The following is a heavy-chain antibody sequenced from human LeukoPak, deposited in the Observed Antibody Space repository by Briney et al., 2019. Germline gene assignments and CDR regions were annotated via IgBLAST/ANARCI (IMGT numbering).Heavy chain of an antibody. Sequence: PGGSLRLSCAASGFTFSSYAMSWVRQAPGKGLEWVSGTSGSGGSTYYADSVKGRFTISRDNSKNTLYLQMNSLRAEDTAVYYCAKDYYGSGSYCHFDQWGQGTLVTVSS. J-gene: IGHJ4*02. D-gene: IGHD3-10*01. V-gene: IGHV3-23*01. CDR3: AKDYYGSGSYCHFDQ. CDR2: TSGSGGST. CDR1: GFTFSSYA.